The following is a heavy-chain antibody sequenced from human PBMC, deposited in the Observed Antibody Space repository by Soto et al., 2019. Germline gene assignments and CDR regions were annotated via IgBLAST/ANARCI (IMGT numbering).Heavy chain of an antibody. J-gene: IGHJ4*02. CDR2: INHSGST. CDR3: ARGRRLLLWFGDLSPWAWDY. Sequence: SETLSLTCAVYGGSFSGYYWSWIRQPPGKGLDWIGEINHSGSTNYNPSLKSRVTISVDTSKNQFSLKLSSVTAADTAVYYCARGRRLLLWFGDLSPWAWDYWGQGNLVTVSS. D-gene: IGHD3-10*01. V-gene: IGHV4-34*01. CDR1: GGSFSGYY.